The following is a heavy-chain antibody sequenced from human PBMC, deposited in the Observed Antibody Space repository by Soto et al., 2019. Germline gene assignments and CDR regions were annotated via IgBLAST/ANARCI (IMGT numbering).Heavy chain of an antibody. J-gene: IGHJ4*02. CDR3: ATRSGIAVAGAIYFDY. Sequence: GESLKISCKGSGYSFTSYWIGWVRQMPGKGLEWMGIIYPGDSDTRYSPSFQGQVTISADKSISTAYLQWSSLKASDTAMYYCATRSGIAVAGAIYFDYWGQGTLVTVSS. V-gene: IGHV5-51*01. CDR1: GYSFTSYW. CDR2: IYPGDSDT. D-gene: IGHD6-19*01.